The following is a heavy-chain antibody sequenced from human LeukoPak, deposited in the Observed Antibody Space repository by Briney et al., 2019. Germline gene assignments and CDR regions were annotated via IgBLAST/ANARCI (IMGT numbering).Heavy chain of an antibody. J-gene: IGHJ4*02. D-gene: IGHD6-19*01. CDR1: DASINSSPYY. CDR3: ARNTGFSSGWYWDY. CDR2: IYYSGST. Sequence: SETLSLTCTVSDASINSSPYYWGWIRQPPGKGLEWIGSIYYSGSTYYNLSLKSRVTIFVDTSNNQFSLKLTSVTATATAMYYCARNTGFSSGWYWDYWGQGTLVTVSS. V-gene: IGHV4-39*01.